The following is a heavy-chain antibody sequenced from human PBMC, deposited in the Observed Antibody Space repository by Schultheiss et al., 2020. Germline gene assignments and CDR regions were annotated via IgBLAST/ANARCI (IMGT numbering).Heavy chain of an antibody. V-gene: IGHV4-31*01. D-gene: IGHD6-6*01. J-gene: IGHJ4*02. Sequence: SETLSLTCTVSGGSISSGGYYWSWIRQHPGKGLEWIGYIYYSGSTYYNPSLKSLVTISVDTSKNQFSLKLSSVTAADTAVYYCARASRGSSSYFDYWGQGTLVTVYS. CDR1: GGSISSGGYY. CDR3: ARASRGSSSYFDY. CDR2: IYYSGST.